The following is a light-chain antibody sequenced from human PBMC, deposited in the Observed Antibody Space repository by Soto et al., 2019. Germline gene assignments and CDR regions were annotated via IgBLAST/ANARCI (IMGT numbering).Light chain of an antibody. J-gene: IGKJ4*01. V-gene: IGKV3-15*01. Sequence: EIVMTQSPATLSVSPGERVTLSCRASQTISSTLAWYQQRPGQAPRLLIYGASTRATGIPDRFSGSDSGTEFTLTISSLQSEDFAVYYCQQYNEWPLTFGGGTKVEL. CDR2: GAS. CDR3: QQYNEWPLT. CDR1: QTISST.